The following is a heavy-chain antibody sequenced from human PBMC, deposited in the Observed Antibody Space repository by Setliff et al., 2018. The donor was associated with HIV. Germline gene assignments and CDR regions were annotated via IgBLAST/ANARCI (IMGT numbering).Heavy chain of an antibody. CDR1: DDSFSNYD. CDR2: ITSSGTT. Sequence: SETLSLTCVVSDDSFSNYDWTWIRQPPGKALEWIGYITSSGTTNYNPSLRSRVTISIETSNTRFSLWLRSVTAADTATYFCARLGRAIDDGGSSLRLDFWGQGMLVTVSS. V-gene: IGHV4-4*09. D-gene: IGHD2-21*01. J-gene: IGHJ4*02. CDR3: ARLGRAIDDGGSSLRLDF.